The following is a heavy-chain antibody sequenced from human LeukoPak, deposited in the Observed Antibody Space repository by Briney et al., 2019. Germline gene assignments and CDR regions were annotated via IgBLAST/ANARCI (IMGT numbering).Heavy chain of an antibody. CDR3: ARDSWFGGNYYGMDV. J-gene: IGHJ6*02. CDR2: IRYDGSNK. Sequence: GGSLRLSCAASGFTFSSYGMHWVRQAPGKGLEWVAFIRYDGSNKYYADSVKGRFTISRDNSKNTLYLQMNSLRAEDTAVYYCARDSWFGGNYYGMDVWGQGTTVTVSS. V-gene: IGHV3-30*02. CDR1: GFTFSSYG. D-gene: IGHD3-10*01.